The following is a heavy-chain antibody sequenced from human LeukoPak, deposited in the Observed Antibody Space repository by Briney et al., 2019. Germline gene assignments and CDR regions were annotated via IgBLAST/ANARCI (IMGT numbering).Heavy chain of an antibody. V-gene: IGHV1-18*01. Sequence: ASVKVSCKASGYTFTSYGISWVRQAHGQGLEWMGWISAYNGNTNYAQKLQGRVTMTTDTSTSTAYMELRSLRSDDTAVYYCARSFVTASTDAFDIWGQGTMVTVSS. CDR3: ARSFVTASTDAFDI. J-gene: IGHJ3*02. D-gene: IGHD5-18*01. CDR1: GYTFTSYG. CDR2: ISAYNGNT.